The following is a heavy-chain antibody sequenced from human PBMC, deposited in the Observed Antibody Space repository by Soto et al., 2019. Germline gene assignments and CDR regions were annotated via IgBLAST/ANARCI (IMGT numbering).Heavy chain of an antibody. J-gene: IGHJ4*02. Sequence: PGGSLRLSCAASVFTFSTYWMSWVRQAPGKGLEWVANIKQDGCGKYYVDSVKGRFTISRDNAKKSLYLQIDSLRAEDTAVYYCARLPPLRDRYYFNYGGQGALVTVSS. CDR3: ARLPPLRDRYYFNY. D-gene: IGHD2-15*01. V-gene: IGHV3-7*01. CDR2: IKQDGCGK. CDR1: VFTFSTYW.